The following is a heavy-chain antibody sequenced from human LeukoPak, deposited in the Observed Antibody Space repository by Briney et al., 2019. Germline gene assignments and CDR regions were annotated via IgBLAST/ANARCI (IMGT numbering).Heavy chain of an antibody. CDR1: GFTVSSNY. J-gene: IGHJ4*02. D-gene: IGHD6-13*01. V-gene: IGHV3-53*01. CDR3: ARGLIAAAAPYFDY. Sequence: GGSLRLSCAASGFTVSSNYMSWVRQAPGKGLEWVSVIYSGGSTYYADSVKGRFTISRDNSKNTLCLQMNSLRAEDTAVYYCARGLIAAAAPYFDYWGQGTLVTVSS. CDR2: IYSGGST.